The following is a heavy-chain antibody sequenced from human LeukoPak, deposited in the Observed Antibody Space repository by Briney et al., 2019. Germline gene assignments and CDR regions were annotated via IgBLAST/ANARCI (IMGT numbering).Heavy chain of an antibody. CDR1: GFTVSSNY. J-gene: IGHJ3*02. D-gene: IGHD6-6*01. Sequence: GGSLRLSCAASGFTVSSNYMSWVRQAPGKGLEWVAVISYDGSNKYYADSVKGRFTISRDNSKNTLYLQMNSLRAEDTAVYYCAREFFPIEYSSSWGAFDIWGQGTMVTVSS. CDR3: AREFFPIEYSSSWGAFDI. V-gene: IGHV3-30-3*01. CDR2: ISYDGSNK.